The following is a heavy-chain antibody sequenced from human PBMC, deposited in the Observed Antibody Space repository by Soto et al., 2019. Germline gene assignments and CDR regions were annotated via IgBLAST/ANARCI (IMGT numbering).Heavy chain of an antibody. D-gene: IGHD5-18*01. CDR1: GYSISSGYY. J-gene: IGHJ4*02. V-gene: IGHV4-38-2*01. CDR2: IYHSGST. CDR3: ARTTAMVFEGLGDFDY. Sequence: PSETLSLTCAVSGYSISSGYYWGWIRQPPGKGLEWIGSIYHSGSTYYNPSLKSRVTISVGTSKNQFSLKLSSATAADTAVYYCARTTAMVFEGLGDFDYWGQGTLVTVSS.